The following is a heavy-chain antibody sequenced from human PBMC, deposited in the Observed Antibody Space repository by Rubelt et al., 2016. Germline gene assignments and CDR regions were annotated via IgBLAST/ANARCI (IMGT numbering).Heavy chain of an antibody. V-gene: IGHV4-34*01. CDR3: ARGRMGFHYYYYGMDV. D-gene: IGHD1-26*01. J-gene: IGHJ6*02. Sequence: QVQLQQWGAGLLKSSETLSLTCAVYGGSFSGYYWSWIRQPPGKGLEWIGEINHSGSTNYNPSLKSRVTIAVETSKNQFSPKLSSVTAADTAVYYCARGRMGFHYYYYGMDVWGQGTTVTVSS. CDR1: GGSFSGYY. CDR2: INHSGST.